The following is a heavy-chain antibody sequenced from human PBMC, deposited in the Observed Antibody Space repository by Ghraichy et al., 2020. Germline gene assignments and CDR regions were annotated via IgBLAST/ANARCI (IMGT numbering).Heavy chain of an antibody. V-gene: IGHV6-1*01. Sequence: SETLSLTCAISGDSVSSNSAAWNWIRQSPSRGLEWLGRTYYRSKWYNDYAVSVKSRITINPDTSKNQFSLQLNSVTPEDTAVYYCARDFYYDVDIVAYYYYYGMDVWGQGTTVTVSS. J-gene: IGHJ6*02. D-gene: IGHD5-12*01. CDR1: GDSVSSNSAA. CDR2: TYYRSKWYN. CDR3: ARDFYYDVDIVAYYYYYGMDV.